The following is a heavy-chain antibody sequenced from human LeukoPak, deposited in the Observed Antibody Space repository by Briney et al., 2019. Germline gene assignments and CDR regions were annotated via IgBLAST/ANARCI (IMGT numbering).Heavy chain of an antibody. V-gene: IGHV4-34*01. D-gene: IGHD3-10*01. CDR3: ARDLFDHEGDY. CDR2: INHSGST. Sequence: SETLSLPCAVYGGSFSGYYWSWIRQPPGKGLEWIGEINHSGSTNYNPSLKSRVTISVDTSKNQFSLKLSSVTAADTAVYYCARDLFDHEGDYWGQGTLVTVSS. J-gene: IGHJ4*02. CDR1: GGSFSGYY.